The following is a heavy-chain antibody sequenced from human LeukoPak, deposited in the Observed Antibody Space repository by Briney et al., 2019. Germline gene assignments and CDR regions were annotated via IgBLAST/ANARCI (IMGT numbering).Heavy chain of an antibody. J-gene: IGHJ3*02. CDR2: IRAKTNGGTT. Sequence: GGSLRLSCEASGFSFNNAWMTWVRQSPGKGLQWVGRIRAKTNGGTTDYTAPVKGRFIISRDDLQSTLYLQMNSLKSEDTAVYYCTTEGFTYGYHEIDNWGQGTMVTVSS. D-gene: IGHD5-18*01. V-gene: IGHV3-15*01. CDR1: GFSFNNAW. CDR3: TTEGFTYGYHEIDN.